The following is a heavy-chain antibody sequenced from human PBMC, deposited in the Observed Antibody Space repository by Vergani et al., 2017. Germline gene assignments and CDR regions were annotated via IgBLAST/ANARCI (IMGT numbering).Heavy chain of an antibody. V-gene: IGHV5-51*01. CDR2: IYPDDSNT. CDR1: GYTFSGYY. CDR3: ARHVVEGVPAASRDYCMDV. J-gene: IGHJ6*03. D-gene: IGHD2-2*01. Sequence: VQLVQSGAEVKKPGASVKVSCKASGYTFSGYYMHWVRQAPGQGLEWMAIIYPDDSNTRYSPSFQGQVTISADKAISTAYLHWSSLKASDTAVDYCARHVVEGVPAASRDYCMDVWGKGTTVTVSS.